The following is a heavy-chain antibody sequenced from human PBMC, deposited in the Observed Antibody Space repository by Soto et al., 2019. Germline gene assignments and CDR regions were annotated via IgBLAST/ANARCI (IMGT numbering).Heavy chain of an antibody. CDR2: IYFSGNT. V-gene: IGHV4-39*02. Sequence: PSETLSLXCTVSGGSISSYYWGWIRQPPGKGLEWIGSIYFSGNTYYNPPLKSRVTISVDTSKNQFSLKLSSVTAADTAVYYCARERPDGSRLDPWGQGTLVTVSS. J-gene: IGHJ5*02. D-gene: IGHD6-13*01. CDR1: GGSISSYY. CDR3: ARERPDGSRLDP.